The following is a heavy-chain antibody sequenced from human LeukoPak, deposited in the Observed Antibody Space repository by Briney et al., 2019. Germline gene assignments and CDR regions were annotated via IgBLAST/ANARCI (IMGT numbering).Heavy chain of an antibody. J-gene: IGHJ4*02. V-gene: IGHV1-24*01. D-gene: IGHD3-3*01. CDR1: GYTLTELS. CDR2: FDPEDGET. CDR3: ATAPRFLEWLVYFGY. Sequence: ASVKVSCKVSGYTLTELSMHWVRQAPGKGLEWMGGFDPEDGETIYAQKFQGRVTMTEDTSTDTAYMELSSLRSEDTAVYYCATAPRFLEWLVYFGYWGQGTLVTVSS.